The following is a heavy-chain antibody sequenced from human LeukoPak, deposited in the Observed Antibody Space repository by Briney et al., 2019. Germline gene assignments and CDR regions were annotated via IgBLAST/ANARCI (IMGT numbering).Heavy chain of an antibody. V-gene: IGHV3-30*03. CDR2: ISYDAKSN. CDR1: GFTFSSYG. Sequence: SGGSLILSCATSGFTFSSYGMHWVRQVPGKGLEWVAVISYDAKSNYHVDSVKGRFTISRDNSKNTLYLQMNSLRAEDTAVYYCARGKIDVFDIWGQGTMVTVSS. CDR3: ARGKIDVFDI. J-gene: IGHJ3*02.